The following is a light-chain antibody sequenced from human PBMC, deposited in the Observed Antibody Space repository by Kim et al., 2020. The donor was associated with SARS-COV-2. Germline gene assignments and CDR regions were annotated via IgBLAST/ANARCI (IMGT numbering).Light chain of an antibody. Sequence: SASVGDRFTSTCRARQSMSRWLAWYQQKPGKAPNLLIYKASSLESGVPSRFSGSGSGTEFTLTISSLQPDEFATYYCQQYNSYPTFGQGTKVDI. CDR2: KAS. CDR3: QQYNSYPT. V-gene: IGKV1-5*03. J-gene: IGKJ1*01. CDR1: QSMSRW.